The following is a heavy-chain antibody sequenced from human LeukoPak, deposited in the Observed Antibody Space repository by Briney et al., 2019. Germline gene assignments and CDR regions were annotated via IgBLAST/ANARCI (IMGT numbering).Heavy chain of an antibody. CDR2: IYYSGST. CDR1: GGSISSYY. Sequence: PSETLSLTCTVSGGSISSYYWSWIRQPPGKGLEWIGYIYYSGSTNYNPSLKSRVTISVDTSKNQFSLKLSSVTAADTAVYYCARAGLVIRIYYYYYYMDVWGNGTTVTVSS. V-gene: IGHV4-59*01. J-gene: IGHJ6*03. D-gene: IGHD3/OR15-3a*01. CDR3: ARAGLVIRIYYYYYYMDV.